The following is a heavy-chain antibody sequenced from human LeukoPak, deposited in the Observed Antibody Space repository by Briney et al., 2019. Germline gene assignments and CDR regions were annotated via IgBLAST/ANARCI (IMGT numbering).Heavy chain of an antibody. J-gene: IGHJ4*02. CDR1: GFTFDDYA. CDR3: AKGAAAKRGFDY. D-gene: IGHD6-13*01. CDR2: INWNSDSI. Sequence: GRSLRLSCAVSGFTFDDYAMHWVRQVPGKGLEWVSGINWNSDSIGYADSVKGRFTTSRDNAKNSLYLQMNSLRAEDTALYYCAKGAAAKRGFDYWGQGTLVTVSS. V-gene: IGHV3-9*01.